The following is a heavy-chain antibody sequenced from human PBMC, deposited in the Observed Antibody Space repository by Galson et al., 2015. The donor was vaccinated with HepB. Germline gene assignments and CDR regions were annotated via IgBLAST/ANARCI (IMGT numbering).Heavy chain of an antibody. J-gene: IGHJ6*02. CDR2: ISYDGSNK. CDR1: GFTFSSYA. CDR3: ARSPASSSWTDWSGFGYYGMDV. V-gene: IGHV3-30*04. Sequence: SLRLSCAASGFTFSSYAMHWVRQAPGKGLEWVAVISYDGSNKYYADSVKGRFTISRDNSKNTLYLQMNSLRAEDTAVYYCARSPASSSWTDWSGFGYYGMDVWGQGTTVTVSS. D-gene: IGHD6-13*01.